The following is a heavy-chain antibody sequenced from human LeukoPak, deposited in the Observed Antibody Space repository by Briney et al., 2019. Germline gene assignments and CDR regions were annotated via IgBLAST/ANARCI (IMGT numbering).Heavy chain of an antibody. V-gene: IGHV3-43*02. D-gene: IGHD5-18*01. CDR3: AKDFKRSGTAMVPYYYYYGMDV. J-gene: IGHJ6*02. Sequence: GGSLRLSCAASGFTFDDYAIHWVRQAPGRGLEWVSLISGDGSSTYYADSVKGRFTISRDNSKNSLYLQMNSLRTEDTALYYCAKDFKRSGTAMVPYYYYYGMDVWGQGTTVTVSS. CDR2: ISGDGSST. CDR1: GFTFDDYA.